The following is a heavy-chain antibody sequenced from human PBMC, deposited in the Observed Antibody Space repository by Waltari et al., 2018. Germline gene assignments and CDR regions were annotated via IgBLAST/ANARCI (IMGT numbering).Heavy chain of an antibody. CDR3: ARVFDSSQYYYGSDY. CDR1: GYTFSTYG. D-gene: IGHD3-22*01. J-gene: IGHJ4*02. Sequence: QVQLVQSGTEVKKPGASVKVSCKASGYTFSTYGVSWVRQAPVQGLEWVRWVAAYNGNTHSAPTLQGRVTMTTDTSTTTAYLELRSLTSDDTAVYYCARVFDSSQYYYGSDYWGQGTLVTVSS. CDR2: VAAYNGNT. V-gene: IGHV1-18*01.